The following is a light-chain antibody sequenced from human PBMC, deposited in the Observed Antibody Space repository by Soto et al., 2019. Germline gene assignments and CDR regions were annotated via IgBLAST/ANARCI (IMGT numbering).Light chain of an antibody. Sequence: QSALTQPASVSGSPGQSITISCTGTSSDVGSYNLVSWYQQHPGKAPKLMIYEGSKRPSGVSNRFSGSKSGNTASLTISGLQAEDEADYYCCSNAGSSTVVFGGGTKLTV. CDR3: CSNAGSSTVV. V-gene: IGLV2-23*01. J-gene: IGLJ2*01. CDR1: SSDVGSYNL. CDR2: EGS.